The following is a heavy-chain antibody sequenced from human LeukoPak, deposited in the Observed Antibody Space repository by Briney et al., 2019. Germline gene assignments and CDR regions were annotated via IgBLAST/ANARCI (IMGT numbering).Heavy chain of an antibody. CDR1: GFSPSTSS. V-gene: IGHV3-21*01. CDR3: ARYCGYSYGYCY. Sequence: GGSLRLSCADSGFSPSTSSTSWVRQAPGEGLEWVSSVISSSSYIYYADSVNGRFTIHRDNAKNSLYLQMNSLRAEDTAVYYCARYCGYSYGYCYWGQGALVNVSS. J-gene: IGHJ4*02. D-gene: IGHD5-18*01. CDR2: VISSSSYI.